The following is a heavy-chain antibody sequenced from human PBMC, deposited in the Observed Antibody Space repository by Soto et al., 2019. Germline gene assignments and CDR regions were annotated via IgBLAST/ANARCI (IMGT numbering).Heavy chain of an antibody. Sequence: SETLSLTCTVSGGSISSYYWSWIRQPPGKGLEWIGYIYYSGSTNYNPSLKSRVTISVDTSKNQFSLKLSSVTAADTAVYYCARQALDYDYYYYYMDVWGKGTTVTVP. CDR3: ARQALDYDYYYYYMDV. CDR2: IYYSGST. V-gene: IGHV4-59*08. CDR1: GGSISSYY. J-gene: IGHJ6*03. D-gene: IGHD4-17*01.